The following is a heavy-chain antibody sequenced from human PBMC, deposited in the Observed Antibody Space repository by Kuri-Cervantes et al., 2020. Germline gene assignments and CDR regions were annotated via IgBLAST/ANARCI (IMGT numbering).Heavy chain of an antibody. D-gene: IGHD6-13*01. CDR1: GGSFSGYY. V-gene: IGHV4-34*01. J-gene: IGHJ5*02. Sequence: SETLSLTCAVYGGSFSGYYWSWIRQPPGKGLEWIGEINHSGSTNYNPSLKSRVTISVDTSKNQFSLKLSSVTAADTAVYYCARGSSWYRDWFDPWGRGTLVTVSS. CDR3: ARGSSWYRDWFDP. CDR2: INHSGST.